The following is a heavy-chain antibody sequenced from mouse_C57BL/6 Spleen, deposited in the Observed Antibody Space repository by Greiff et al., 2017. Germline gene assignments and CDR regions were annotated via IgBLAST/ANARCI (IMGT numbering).Heavy chain of an antibody. D-gene: IGHD1-1*01. CDR1: GFNIQNTY. V-gene: IGHV14-3*01. CDR3: ALYYYGSSPFAY. J-gene: IGHJ3*01. CDR2: IDPANGNT. Sequence: EVQLQQSVAELVRPGASVKLSCTASGFNIQNTYMHWVKQRPEQGLEWIGRIDPANGNTKYAPKFQGKATITADTSSNTAYLQLSSLTSEDTAIYYCALYYYGSSPFAYWGQGTLVTVSA.